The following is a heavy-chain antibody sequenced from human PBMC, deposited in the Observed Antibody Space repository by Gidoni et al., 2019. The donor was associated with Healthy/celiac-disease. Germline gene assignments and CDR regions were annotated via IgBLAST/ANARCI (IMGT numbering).Heavy chain of an antibody. CDR2: IYYSGSP. J-gene: IGHJ6*03. CDR3: ARDTTAAAGMDYYYYYMDV. D-gene: IGHD6-13*01. V-gene: IGHV4-59*01. CDR1: GGSISSYY. Sequence: QAQLQESGPGLVKPSETLSLTCTVSGGSISSYYWSWIRQPPGKGLEWIGYIYYSGSPNYNPSLKSRVTISVDTSKNQFSLKLSSVTAADTAVYYCARDTTAAAGMDYYYYYMDVWGKGTTVTVSS.